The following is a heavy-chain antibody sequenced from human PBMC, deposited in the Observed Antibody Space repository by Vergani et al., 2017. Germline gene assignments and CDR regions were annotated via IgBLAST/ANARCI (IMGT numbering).Heavy chain of an antibody. CDR2: ISRNSGTI. CDR1: GFTFDDYA. CDR3: TKGAGSSTVEKGGFDY. D-gene: IGHD4-23*01. V-gene: IGHV3-9*03. J-gene: IGHJ4*02. Sequence: EVQLVESGGGLVQPGRSLRLSCAASGFTFDDYAMQWVRQAPGKGLEWVSVISRNSGTIAYADSVKGRFTISRDNAKNSLYLQMNSLRVEDMALYYCTKGAGSSTVEKGGFDYWGQGTLVTVSS.